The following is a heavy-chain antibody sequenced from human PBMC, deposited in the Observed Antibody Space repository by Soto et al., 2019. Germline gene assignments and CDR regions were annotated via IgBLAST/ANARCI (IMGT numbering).Heavy chain of an antibody. Sequence: EVQLVESGGGLIQPGGSLRLSCAASGFTVSSAYMSWVRRAPGQGLEWVSVLYSGGSTYYADSVKCRFIISRDNSKNALYLQMNSLRAEDTAVYYCARGQSSDDEQPVHWGQGTLVIVAS. CDR2: LYSGGST. CDR1: GFTVSSAY. V-gene: IGHV3-53*01. J-gene: IGHJ4*02. D-gene: IGHD6-6*01. CDR3: ARGQSSDDEQPVH.